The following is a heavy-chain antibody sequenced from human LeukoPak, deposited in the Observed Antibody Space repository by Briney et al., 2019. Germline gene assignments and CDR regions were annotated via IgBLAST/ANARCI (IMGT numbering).Heavy chain of an antibody. D-gene: IGHD2-15*01. CDR1: GGSISSSSYY. V-gene: IGHV4-39*01. J-gene: IGHJ4*02. Sequence: SETLSLTCTVSGGSISSSSYYWGWIRQPPGKGLEWIGSIYYSGSTYYNPSLKSRVTISVDTSKNQFSLKLSSVTAADTAVYYCARLCKGGSCYSKLDYWGPGTLVTVSS. CDR3: ARLCKGGSCYSKLDY. CDR2: IYYSGST.